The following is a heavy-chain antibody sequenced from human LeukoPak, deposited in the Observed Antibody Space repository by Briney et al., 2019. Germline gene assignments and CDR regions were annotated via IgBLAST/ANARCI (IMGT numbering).Heavy chain of an antibody. Sequence: KPSETLSLTCTVSGGSIRSSSYYWGCIRQPPGKGLEWIGEINHSGSTNYNPSLKSRVTISVDTSKNQFSLKLSSVTAADTAVYYCARGLVKSYDFWSGYGFDYWGQGTLVTVSS. V-gene: IGHV4-39*07. D-gene: IGHD3-3*01. CDR2: INHSGST. J-gene: IGHJ4*02. CDR3: ARGLVKSYDFWSGYGFDY. CDR1: GGSIRSSSYY.